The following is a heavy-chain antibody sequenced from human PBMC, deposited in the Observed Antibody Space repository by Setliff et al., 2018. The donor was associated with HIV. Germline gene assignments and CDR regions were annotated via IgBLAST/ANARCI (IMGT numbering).Heavy chain of an antibody. CDR2: MYYGGST. J-gene: IGHJ4*02. CDR1: GGSISSSSYY. CDR3: ARGLYYDSKSLDH. D-gene: IGHD3-22*01. V-gene: IGHV4-39*07. Sequence: PSETLSLTCTVSGGSISSSSYYWGWIRQSPGKGLEWIGSMYYGGSTFYNPSLKSRVTISEDTSKNQVSLKLSSMTAADTAIYYCARGLYYDSKSLDHWGQGTLVTVSS.